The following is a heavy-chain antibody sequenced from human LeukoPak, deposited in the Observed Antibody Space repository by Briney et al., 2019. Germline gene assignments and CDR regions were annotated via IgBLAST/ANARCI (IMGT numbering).Heavy chain of an antibody. Sequence: PSETLSLTCTVSGGSISSYYWSWIRQPPGKGLEWLGYIHYSGSTNYNPSLKSRVTISVDTSKNQFSLKLSSVTAADTAVYYCARGGGSGSYYIGYYYYYMDVWGKGTTVTISS. D-gene: IGHD3-10*01. J-gene: IGHJ6*03. CDR2: IHYSGST. V-gene: IGHV4-59*01. CDR1: GGSISSYY. CDR3: ARGGGSGSYYIGYYYYYMDV.